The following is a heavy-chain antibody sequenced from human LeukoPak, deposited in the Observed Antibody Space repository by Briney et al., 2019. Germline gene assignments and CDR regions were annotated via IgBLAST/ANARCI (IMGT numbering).Heavy chain of an antibody. Sequence: SVKVSCKASGDTFNNFAISWVRQAPGQGLEWMGGIIPTFGTANYTQKFQSRVTITADESTSTVYMELSSLRFEDTAMYYCAREHGDDLSPGGDTFDIWGQGTMVTVSS. D-gene: IGHD5-12*01. CDR1: GDTFNNFA. V-gene: IGHV1-69*01. J-gene: IGHJ3*02. CDR2: IIPTFGTA. CDR3: AREHGDDLSPGGDTFDI.